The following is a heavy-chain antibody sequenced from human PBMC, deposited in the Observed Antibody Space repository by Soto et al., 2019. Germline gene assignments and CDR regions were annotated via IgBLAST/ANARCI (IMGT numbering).Heavy chain of an antibody. CDR3: ARVWKQQLDYYYGMDV. CDR1: GFTFSSYG. J-gene: IGHJ6*02. V-gene: IGHV3-33*01. CDR2: IWYDGSNK. Sequence: QVQLVESGGGVVQPGRSLRLSCAASGFTFSSYGMHWVRQAPGKGLEWVAVIWYDGSNKYYADSVKGRFTISRDNSKNTLYLQMNSLRAEDTAVYYRARVWKQQLDYYYGMDVWGQGTTVTVSS. D-gene: IGHD6-13*01.